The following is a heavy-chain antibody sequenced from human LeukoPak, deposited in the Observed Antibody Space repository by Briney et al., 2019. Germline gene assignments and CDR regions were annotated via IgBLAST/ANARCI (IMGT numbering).Heavy chain of an antibody. V-gene: IGHV4-59*08. CDR2: VYYTGKT. Sequence: SETLSLTCSVSGGTLNSFYWSWIRQPPGKGVEYIGYVYYTGKTNYNPSFKSRVTLSADTSKNQFSLKLSSVTVADTAVYYCARWNAVITSLDHWGQGILVAVSS. J-gene: IGHJ4*02. CDR1: GGTLNSFY. CDR3: ARWNAVITSLDH. D-gene: IGHD4-17*01.